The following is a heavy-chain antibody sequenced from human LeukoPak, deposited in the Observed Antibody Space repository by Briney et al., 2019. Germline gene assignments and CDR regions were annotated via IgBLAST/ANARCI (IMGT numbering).Heavy chain of an antibody. V-gene: IGHV1-2*06. Sequence: ASVKVSCKASGYTFTGYYIHWVRQAPGQGLEWMGRINPNSGGTNYAQKFQGRVTMTRATSINTAYMELSRLRSDDTAVYYCAIAGGGSDAFDIWGQGTMVTVSS. CDR2: INPNSGGT. J-gene: IGHJ3*02. CDR3: AIAGGGSDAFDI. CDR1: GYTFTGYY. D-gene: IGHD2-15*01.